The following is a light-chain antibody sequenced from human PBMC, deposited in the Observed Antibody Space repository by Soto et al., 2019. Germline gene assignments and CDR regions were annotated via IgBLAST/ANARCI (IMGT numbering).Light chain of an antibody. CDR1: NIASKN. CDR2: RDN. CDR3: QVSESSTAV. Sequence: SYELTQPLSVSVALGQTARITCGGNNIASKNVHWYQQKPGQAPVLVIYRDNNRPSGIPERFSGSNSGNTATLTISRAQAGDEADYYCQVSESSTAVFGGGTKLTVL. V-gene: IGLV3-9*01. J-gene: IGLJ3*02.